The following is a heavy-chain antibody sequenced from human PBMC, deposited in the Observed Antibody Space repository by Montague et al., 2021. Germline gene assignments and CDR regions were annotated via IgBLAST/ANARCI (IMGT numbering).Heavy chain of an antibody. Sequence: SETLSLTCTVSGASINSSPYYWGWIRQPPGKGLEWIGSIYYSANTYYNPSLKSRLSISVDTTKNQFSLRLKSVTAADTAVYHCARVDCDGDCYTFDPWGQGTLV. CDR3: ARVDCDGDCYTFDP. CDR2: IYYSANT. V-gene: IGHV4-39*01. J-gene: IGHJ5*02. D-gene: IGHD2-21*02. CDR1: GASINSSPYY.